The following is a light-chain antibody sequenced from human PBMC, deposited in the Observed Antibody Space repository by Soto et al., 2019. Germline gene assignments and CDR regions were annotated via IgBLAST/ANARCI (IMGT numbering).Light chain of an antibody. CDR1: QGISSY. J-gene: IGKJ3*01. CDR2: AAS. Sequence: AIRMTQSPSSFSASTGDRVTITCLASQGISSYLAWYQQKPGKAPKLLIYAASTLQSGVPSRFSGSGSGTDFTLTISCLQSEDFATYYCQQYYSYPPVFGPGTKVDIK. CDR3: QQYYSYPPV. V-gene: IGKV1-8*01.